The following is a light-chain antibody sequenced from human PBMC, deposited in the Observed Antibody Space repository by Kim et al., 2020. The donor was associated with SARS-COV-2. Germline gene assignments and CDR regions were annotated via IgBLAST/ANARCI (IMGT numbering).Light chain of an antibody. CDR1: ETISSTY. Sequence: EIVLTQSPGTLSLSPGETATLSCRASETISSTYLAWYQQKPGQAPRLLIYSASSRATGIPDRFSGSESGTDFVLTISRLEPEDFAVYYCHQYGSSPRTFGQGTKVDIK. V-gene: IGKV3-20*01. CDR3: HQYGSSPRT. J-gene: IGKJ1*01. CDR2: SAS.